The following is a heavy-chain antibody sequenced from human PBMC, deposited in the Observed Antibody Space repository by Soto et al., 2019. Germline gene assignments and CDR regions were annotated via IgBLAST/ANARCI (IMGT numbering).Heavy chain of an antibody. D-gene: IGHD1-26*01. Sequence: GGSLRLSWAASGFDFRSYGMHGVRQTPGKGLEWVAVLGFDGGCRYYAVSVKGRFTISRDNSKKMLYLQMDSLRAADTALYSCAREPVGPNYAMDVWGQGTTVTVSS. V-gene: IGHV3-33*01. CDR3: AREPVGPNYAMDV. J-gene: IGHJ6*02. CDR2: LGFDGGCR. CDR1: GFDFRSYG.